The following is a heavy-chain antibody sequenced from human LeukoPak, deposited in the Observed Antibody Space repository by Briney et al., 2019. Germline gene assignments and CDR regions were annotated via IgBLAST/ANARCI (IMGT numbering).Heavy chain of an antibody. V-gene: IGHV3-15*01. CDR3: TTAHLRYYYDSSGYYRFDY. D-gene: IGHD3-22*01. J-gene: IGHJ4*02. CDR2: IKSKTDGGTT. Sequence: GGTLRLSCVASGFTFSTYGMSWVRQAPGKGLEWVGRIKSKTDGGTTDYAAPVKGRFTISRDDSKNTLYLQMNSLKTEDTAVYYCTTAHLRYYYDSSGYYRFDYWGQGTLVTVSS. CDR1: GFTFSTYG.